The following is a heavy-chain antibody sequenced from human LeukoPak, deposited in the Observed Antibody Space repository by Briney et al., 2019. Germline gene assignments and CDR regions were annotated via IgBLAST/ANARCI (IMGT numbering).Heavy chain of an antibody. D-gene: IGHD6-19*01. CDR3: ASRYSSGWWIPDYYYYYGMDV. V-gene: IGHV3-23*01. CDR2: ISGSGGST. J-gene: IGHJ6*02. Sequence: GGSLRLSCAASGFTFSSYAMSWVRQVPGKGLEWVSAISGSGGSTYYADSVKGRFTISRDNSKNTLYLQMNSLRAEDTAVYYCASRYSSGWWIPDYYYYYGMDVWGQGTTVTVSS. CDR1: GFTFSSYA.